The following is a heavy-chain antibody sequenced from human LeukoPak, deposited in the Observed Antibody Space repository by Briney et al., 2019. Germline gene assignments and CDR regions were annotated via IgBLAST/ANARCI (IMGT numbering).Heavy chain of an antibody. CDR2: IKSIINGGTV. V-gene: IGHV3-15*05. CDR1: GLNFIDAW. CDR3: THWKTYYGDYAT. D-gene: IGHD4-17*01. J-gene: IGHJ5*02. Sequence: GESLRLSCAVSGLNFIDAWISWARQAPGKGLEWVGRIKSIINGGTVDYAAPMKGRFFISRDDLENTVYLQMNSLRTEDTAVYYWTHWKTYYGDYATWGQGTLVTVSS.